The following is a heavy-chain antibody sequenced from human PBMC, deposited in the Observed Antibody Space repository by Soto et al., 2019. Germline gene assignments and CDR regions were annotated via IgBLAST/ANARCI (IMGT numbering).Heavy chain of an antibody. V-gene: IGHV3-23*01. CDR2: ISGSGGST. CDR1: GFTFSSYA. J-gene: IGHJ4*02. CDR3: AKPLHLGEWGGVEEYYFDY. D-gene: IGHD3-16*01. Sequence: GGSLRLSCAASGFTFSSYAMSWVRQAPGKGLEWVSAISGSGGSTYYADSVKGRFTISRDNSRNTLYLQMNSLGAEDTAVYYCAKPLHLGEWGGVEEYYFDYWGQGTLVTVSS.